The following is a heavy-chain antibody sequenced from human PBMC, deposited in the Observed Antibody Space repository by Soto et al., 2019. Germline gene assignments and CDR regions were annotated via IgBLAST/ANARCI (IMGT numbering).Heavy chain of an antibody. CDR3: AREYTAWPLAYGLDV. CDR1: GVPLSTYS. D-gene: IGHD2-2*02. CDR2: ISSRSDI. J-gene: IGHJ6*01. V-gene: IGHV3-21*01. Sequence: GGSLRLSCVGDGVPLSTYSIHWVRQAPGKGLEWVSSISSRSDIYYADSVKGRFTTSRDNAKNSVSLQMNSLRAEDTAVYYCAREYTAWPLAYGLDVWGQGTTVSVSS.